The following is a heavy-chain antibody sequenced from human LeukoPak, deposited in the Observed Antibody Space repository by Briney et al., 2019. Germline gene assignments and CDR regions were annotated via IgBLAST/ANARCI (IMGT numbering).Heavy chain of an antibody. J-gene: IGHJ3*02. CDR3: EKASLEGSYPANAAFDI. CDR1: GFTFDDYA. CDR2: MRWNSGSI. D-gene: IGHD3-16*02. Sequence: PGRSLRLSCAASGFTFDDYAMHWVRQAPGKGLEWVSGMRWNSGSIGYADSVKGRFTISRDNAKNSLYLQMNSLRAEDTAFYYCEKASLEGSYPANAAFDIWGQGTMVTVSS. V-gene: IGHV3-9*01.